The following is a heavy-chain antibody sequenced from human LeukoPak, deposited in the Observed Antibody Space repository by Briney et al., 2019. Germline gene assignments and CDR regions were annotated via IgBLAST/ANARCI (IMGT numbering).Heavy chain of an antibody. V-gene: IGHV1-2*02. CDR2: INPHSGAT. CDR3: SRDLLMYYSGSGEST. Sequence: GASVKVSCKASGYTFTGYYIHRVRQAPGQGPEWMGWINPHSGATNYAQKFQGRVTMTRDTSISTAFMELSSLRSDDTAVYYCSRDLLMYYSGSGESTWGQGTQVTVSS. D-gene: IGHD3-10*01. CDR1: GYTFTGYY. J-gene: IGHJ5*02.